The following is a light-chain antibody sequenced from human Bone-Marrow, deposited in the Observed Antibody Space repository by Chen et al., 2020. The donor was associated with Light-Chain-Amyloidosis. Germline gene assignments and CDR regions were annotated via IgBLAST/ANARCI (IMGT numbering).Light chain of an antibody. V-gene: IGLV2-14*01. J-gene: IGLJ1*01. CDR3: SSYTITNTLV. CDR2: EVT. CDR1: SSDVGGDNH. Sequence: QSALTQPASVSGSPGQSITISCTGTSSDVGGDNHVSWYPQHPDKAPKLMIYEVTNRPSWVPDRFSGSKSDNTASLTNSGLQTEDEADYFCSSYTITNTLVFGSGTRVTVL.